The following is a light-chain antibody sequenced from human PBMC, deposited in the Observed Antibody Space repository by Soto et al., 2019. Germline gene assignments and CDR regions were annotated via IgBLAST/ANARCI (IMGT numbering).Light chain of an antibody. CDR1: QSISSW. J-gene: IGKJ1*01. CDR3: QQYNTYWT. Sequence: DIQMTQPPSTLSASVGDRVTITCRASQSISSWLAWYQQKPGKAPNLLIYKASSLKSGVPSRFSGSGSGTEFTLTVSSLQPDDFATYYCQQYNTYWTFGQGTKVDIK. CDR2: KAS. V-gene: IGKV1-5*03.